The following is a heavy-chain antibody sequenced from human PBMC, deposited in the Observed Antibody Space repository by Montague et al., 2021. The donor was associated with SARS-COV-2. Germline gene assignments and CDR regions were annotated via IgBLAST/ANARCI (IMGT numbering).Heavy chain of an antibody. CDR1: GDSITNHY. CDR3: AGDRLDFGAGRQGSIDV. J-gene: IGHJ3*01. CDR2: MHFTGKT. V-gene: IGHV4-4*07. Sequence: SETLSLTYSVSGDSITNHYWSWIRQPAGKGLEWIGRMHFTGKTNFSPFFSSRLTMSADTSKNQFSLKLTSVTAADTAIYFCAGDRLDFGAGRQGSIDVWGQGTLVTVSS. D-gene: IGHD3-10*01.